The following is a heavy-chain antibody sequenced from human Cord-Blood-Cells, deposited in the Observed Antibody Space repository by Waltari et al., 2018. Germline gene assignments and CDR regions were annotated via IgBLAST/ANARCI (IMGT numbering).Heavy chain of an antibody. CDR3: AKQNGDYDAFDI. D-gene: IGHD4-17*01. V-gene: IGHV1-69*02. CDR1: GGTFSSYT. CDR2: IIPILGIA. Sequence: QLQLVQSGAEVKKPGSSVKVSCKAAGGTFSSYTISWVRQAPGQGLEWMGRIIPILGIANYAQKFQGRVTITADKSTSTAYMELSSLRSEDTAVYYCAKQNGDYDAFDIWGQGTMVTVSS. J-gene: IGHJ3*02.